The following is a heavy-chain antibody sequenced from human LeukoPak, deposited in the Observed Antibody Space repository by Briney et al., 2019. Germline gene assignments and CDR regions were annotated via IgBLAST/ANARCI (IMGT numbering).Heavy chain of an antibody. CDR1: GFIFSDYG. D-gene: IGHD6-25*01. V-gene: IGHV3-30*18. CDR3: AKSKRLLRSFYYYYMDV. J-gene: IGHJ6*03. CDR2: ISYDGSNK. Sequence: PGGSLRLSCGVSGFIFSDYGMHWVRQAPGKGLEWVAVISYDGSNKYYADSVKGRFTISRDNSKNTLYLQMNSLRAEDTAVYYCAKSKRLLRSFYYYYMDVWGKGTTVTVSS.